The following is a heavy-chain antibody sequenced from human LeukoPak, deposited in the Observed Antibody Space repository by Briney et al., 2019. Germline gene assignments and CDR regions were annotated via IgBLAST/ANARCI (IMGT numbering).Heavy chain of an antibody. CDR3: ARDPGQLNFDH. CDR2: INPSGGST. J-gene: IGHJ4*02. CDR1: VYTFPSYY. V-gene: IGHV1-46*01. D-gene: IGHD2-2*01. Sequence: ASVKVSCKASVYTFPSYYMHWVRQAPGQGLEWMGIINPSGGSTSYAQKFQGRVTMTRDTSTSTVYMELSSLRSEDTAVYYCARDPGQLNFDHWGQGTLVTVSS.